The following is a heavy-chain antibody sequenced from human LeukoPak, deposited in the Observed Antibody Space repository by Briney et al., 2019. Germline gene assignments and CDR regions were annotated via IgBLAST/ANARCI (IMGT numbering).Heavy chain of an antibody. Sequence: GASVKVSCKASGYTFTSYGISWVRQAPGQGLEWMGWISAYNGNTNYAQKLQGRVTMTTDTSTSTAYMELSSLRSEDTAVYYCAREVDIVVVVAATVYFDYWGQGTLVTVSS. D-gene: IGHD2-15*01. V-gene: IGHV1-18*01. J-gene: IGHJ4*02. CDR1: GYTFTSYG. CDR2: ISAYNGNT. CDR3: AREVDIVVVVAATVYFDY.